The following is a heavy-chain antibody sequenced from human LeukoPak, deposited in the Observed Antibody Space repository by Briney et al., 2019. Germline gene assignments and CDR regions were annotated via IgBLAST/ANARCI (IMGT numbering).Heavy chain of an antibody. J-gene: IGHJ4*02. V-gene: IGHV3-21*01. D-gene: IGHD3-22*01. Sequence: GGSLRLSCAASGFTFSSYSMNWVRQAPGKGLEWVSSISSSSSYIYYADSVKGRFTISRDNAKNSLYLQMNSLRAEDTAVYYCARDSETYYYDGRKGMNYWGQGTLVTVSS. CDR2: ISSSSSYI. CDR1: GFTFSSYS. CDR3: ARDSETYYYDGRKGMNY.